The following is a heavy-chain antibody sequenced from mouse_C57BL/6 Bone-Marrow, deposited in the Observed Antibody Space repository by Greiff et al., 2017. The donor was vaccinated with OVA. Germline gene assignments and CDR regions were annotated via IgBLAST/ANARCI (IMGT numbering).Heavy chain of an antibody. Sequence: ESGPGLVKPSQSLSLTCSVTGYSITSGYYWNWIRQFPGNKLEWMGYISYDGSNNYNPSLKNRISITRDTSKNQFFLKLNSVTTEDTATYYCARDDGYYPYYYAMDYWGQGTSVTVSS. V-gene: IGHV3-6*01. D-gene: IGHD2-3*01. CDR3: ARDDGYYPYYYAMDY. CDR1: GYSITSGYY. CDR2: ISYDGSN. J-gene: IGHJ4*01.